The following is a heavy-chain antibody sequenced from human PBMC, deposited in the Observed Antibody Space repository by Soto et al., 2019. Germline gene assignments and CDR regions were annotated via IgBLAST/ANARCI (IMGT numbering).Heavy chain of an antibody. V-gene: IGHV3-33*01. CDR2: IWYDGSNK. Sequence: QVQLVESGGGVVQPGRSLRLSCAASGFTFSSYGMHWFRQAPGKGLEWVAVIWYDGSNKYYADSVKGRFTISRDNSKNTLYLQMNSLRAEDTAVYYCARVDDYGDSHPVDIWGQGTMVTVSS. CDR1: GFTFSSYG. CDR3: ARVDDYGDSHPVDI. D-gene: IGHD4-17*01. J-gene: IGHJ3*02.